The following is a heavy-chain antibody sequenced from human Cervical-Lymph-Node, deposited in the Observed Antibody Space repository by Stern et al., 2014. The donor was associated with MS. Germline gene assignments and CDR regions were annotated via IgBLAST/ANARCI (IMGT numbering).Heavy chain of an antibody. D-gene: IGHD6-13*01. CDR3: GRGQQSFDP. V-gene: IGHV1-3*04. CDR2: INTTNGDK. CDR1: GYTFTSYA. J-gene: IGHJ5*02. Sequence: VQLVESGAEVKKPGASVKVSCKASGYTFTSYAIHWVRQAPGQRLEWMGRINTTNGDKYYSEEFKGKVTFTRDPSANTAYMELFSLTSEDTTVYYCGRGQQSFDPWGQGTLVTVSA.